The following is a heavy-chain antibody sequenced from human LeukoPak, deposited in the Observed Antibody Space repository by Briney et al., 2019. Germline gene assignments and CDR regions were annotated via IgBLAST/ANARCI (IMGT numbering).Heavy chain of an antibody. CDR2: IIPIFGTA. V-gene: IGHV1-69*13. J-gene: IGHJ6*02. D-gene: IGHD2-2*01. CDR3: ARPDIVVVPAASDYYYGMDV. Sequence: GASVKVSCKASGGTFSSYAISWVRQAPGQGLEWMGGIIPIFGTANYAQKFQGRVTITADESTSTAYMELSSLRSEDTAVYYCARPDIVVVPAASDYYYGMDVWGQGTTVTVSS. CDR1: GGTFSSYA.